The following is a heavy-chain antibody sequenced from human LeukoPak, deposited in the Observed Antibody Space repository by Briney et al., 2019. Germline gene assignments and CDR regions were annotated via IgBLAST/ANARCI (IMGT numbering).Heavy chain of an antibody. V-gene: IGHV1-69*06. CDR3: ARGDILTGLTYYYYYMDV. Sequence: SVKVSCKASGYTFTSYAISWVRQAPGQGLEWMGGIIPIFGTANYARKFQGRVTITADKSTSTAYMELSSLRSEDTAVYYCARGDILTGLTYYYYYMDVWGKGTTVTVSS. CDR1: GYTFTSYA. CDR2: IIPIFGTA. D-gene: IGHD3-9*01. J-gene: IGHJ6*03.